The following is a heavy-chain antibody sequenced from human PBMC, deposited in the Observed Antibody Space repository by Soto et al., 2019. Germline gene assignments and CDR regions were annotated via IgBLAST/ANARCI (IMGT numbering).Heavy chain of an antibody. CDR2: ISGSGGST. D-gene: IGHD5-18*01. V-gene: IGHV3-23*01. J-gene: IGHJ4*02. Sequence: PGGSLRLSCIGSGFTFSNYAINWVRQTPGKGLEWVSAISGSGGSTYYADSVKGRFTISRDNSKNTLYLQMNSLRAEDTAVYYCAIDPGIQLWFPLDYWGQGTLVTVSS. CDR3: AIDPGIQLWFPLDY. CDR1: GFTFSNYA.